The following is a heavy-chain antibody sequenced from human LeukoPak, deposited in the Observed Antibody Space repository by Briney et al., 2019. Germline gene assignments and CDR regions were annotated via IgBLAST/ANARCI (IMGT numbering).Heavy chain of an antibody. D-gene: IGHD4-23*01. V-gene: IGHV1-2*02. Sequence: SVKVSCKASGYTFTGYYMHWVRQAPGQGLEWMGWINPNSGGTNYAQKFQGRVTMTRDTSISTAYMELSRLRSDDTAVYYCARDRAVVRYYYYMDVWGKGTTVTVSS. CDR2: INPNSGGT. J-gene: IGHJ6*03. CDR3: ARDRAVVRYYYYMDV. CDR1: GYTFTGYY.